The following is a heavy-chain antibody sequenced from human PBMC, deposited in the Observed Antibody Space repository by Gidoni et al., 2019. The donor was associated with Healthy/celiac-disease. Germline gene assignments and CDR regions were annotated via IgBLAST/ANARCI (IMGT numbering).Heavy chain of an antibody. J-gene: IGHJ2*01. CDR3: ARGRASRLGELSPRGGYFDL. V-gene: IGHV1-3*01. CDR1: GSTFTSYA. D-gene: IGHD3-16*02. CDR2: INDGNGNT. Sequence: QVQLVQTGAEVKKPGASVKVSCKASGSTFTSYAMHWVRQAPGQRLEWLGGINDGNGNTKYSQKFQGRVTITRDTSASTAYMELSSLRSEDTAVYYCARGRASRLGELSPRGGYFDLWGRGTLVTVSS.